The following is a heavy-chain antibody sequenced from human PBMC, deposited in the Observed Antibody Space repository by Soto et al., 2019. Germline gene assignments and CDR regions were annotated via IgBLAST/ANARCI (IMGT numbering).Heavy chain of an antibody. CDR2: ISGSGGST. D-gene: IGHD2-2*01. CDR1: GFTFSSYA. V-gene: IGHV3-23*01. Sequence: GGSLRLSCAASGFTFSSYAMSWVRQAPGKGLEWVSAISGSGGSTYYADSVKGRFTISRDNSKNTLYLQMNSLRAEDTAVYYCAKRTVPAAMWAGWFDPWGQGTLVTVSS. CDR3: AKRTVPAAMWAGWFDP. J-gene: IGHJ5*02.